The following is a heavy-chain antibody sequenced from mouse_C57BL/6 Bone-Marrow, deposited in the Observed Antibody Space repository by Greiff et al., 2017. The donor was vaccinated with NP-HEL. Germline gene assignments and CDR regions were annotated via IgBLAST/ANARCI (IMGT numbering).Heavy chain of an antibody. Sequence: EVKLVESGEGLVKPGGSLKLSCAASGFTFSSYAMSWVRQTPEKRLEWVAYISSGGDSIYYAATVTGRFTISRDNARNTLYLQMSSLKSEDTAMYYCTRDRPSSPFAYWGQGTLVTVSA. CDR2: ISSGGDSI. V-gene: IGHV5-9-1*02. CDR3: TRDRPSSPFAY. CDR1: GFTFSSYA. J-gene: IGHJ3*01. D-gene: IGHD3-1*01.